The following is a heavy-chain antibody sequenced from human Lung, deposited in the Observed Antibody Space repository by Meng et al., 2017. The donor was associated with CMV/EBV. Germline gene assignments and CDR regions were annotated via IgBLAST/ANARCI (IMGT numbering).Heavy chain of an antibody. Sequence: GESLKISCAASGFTFGSYAMSWVRQSPGKGLEWVSAISGRADRTYYADSVKGRSTISRDNSRNTLYLQVNSLRAEDTAIYYCAKESPYSSPRLYYFDHWGQGTLVTVSS. CDR3: AKESPYSSPRLYYFDH. D-gene: IGHD5-18*01. J-gene: IGHJ4*02. CDR1: GFTFGSYA. V-gene: IGHV3-23*01. CDR2: ISGRADRT.